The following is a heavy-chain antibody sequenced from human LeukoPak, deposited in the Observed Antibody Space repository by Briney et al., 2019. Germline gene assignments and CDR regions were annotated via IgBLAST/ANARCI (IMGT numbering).Heavy chain of an antibody. V-gene: IGHV3-30*18. D-gene: IGHD3-10*01. CDR1: GFTFSIYW. Sequence: GGSLRLSCAASGFTFSIYWMHWVRQAPGKGLEWVAVISYDGSNKYYADSVKGRFTISRDNSKNTLYLQMNSLRAEDTAVYYCAKVSEITMVRGVIITQRHYYYYGMDVWGKGTTVTVSS. CDR3: AKVSEITMVRGVIITQRHYYYYGMDV. CDR2: ISYDGSNK. J-gene: IGHJ6*04.